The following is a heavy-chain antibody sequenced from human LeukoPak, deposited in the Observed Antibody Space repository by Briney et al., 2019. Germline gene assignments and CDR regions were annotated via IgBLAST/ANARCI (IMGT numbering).Heavy chain of an antibody. CDR2: IYYSGNT. V-gene: IGHV4-59*01. Sequence: SETLSLTCSVSGASMSSYSLSWIRQPPGKGLEWIGYIYYSGNTNYNPSLKSRVTISVDTSKNQFSLKVSSVPAADTAVYYCASEHTSGMDYWGQGALVTVSS. J-gene: IGHJ4*02. CDR1: GASMSSYS. CDR3: ASEHTSGMDY. D-gene: IGHD3-22*01.